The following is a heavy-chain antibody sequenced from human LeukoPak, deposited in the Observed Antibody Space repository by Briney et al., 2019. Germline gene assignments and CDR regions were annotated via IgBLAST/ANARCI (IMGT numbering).Heavy chain of an antibody. Sequence: SETLSLTCTVSGGSISSYYWSWIRQPPGKGLEWIGFIYYSGNTNYNPSLQSRVTISLDTSKNQFSLRLSSVTAADTAVYYCAREKSPGRGQPFDYWGRGALVTVSS. J-gene: IGHJ4*02. V-gene: IGHV4-59*01. D-gene: IGHD6-13*01. CDR2: IYYSGNT. CDR3: AREKSPGRGQPFDY. CDR1: GGSISSYY.